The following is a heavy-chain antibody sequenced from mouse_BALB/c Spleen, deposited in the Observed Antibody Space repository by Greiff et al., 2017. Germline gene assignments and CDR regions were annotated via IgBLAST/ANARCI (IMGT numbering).Heavy chain of an antibody. D-gene: IGHD2-1*01. CDR2: IDPYNGGT. J-gene: IGHJ4*01. CDR3: AGPSGYGKDYAMDY. V-gene: IGHV1S135*01. CDR1: GYAFTSYN. Sequence: EVQLQQSGPELVKPGASVTVSCKASGYAFTSYNMYWVKQSHGKSLEWIGYIDPYNGGTSYNQKFKGKATLTVDKSSSTAYMHLNSLTSEDSAVYYCAGPSGYGKDYAMDYWGQGTSVTVSS.